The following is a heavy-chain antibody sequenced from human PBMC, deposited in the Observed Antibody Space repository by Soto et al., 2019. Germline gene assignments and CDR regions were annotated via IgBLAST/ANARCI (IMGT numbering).Heavy chain of an antibody. CDR2: INHSGST. V-gene: IGHV4-34*01. CDR1: GGSFSGYY. CDR3: ARSRTRDFWSGYKTPYYFHY. J-gene: IGHJ4*02. Sequence: PSETLSLTCAVYGGSFSGYYWSWIRQPPGKGLEWIGEINHSGSTNYNPSLKSRVTISVDTSKNQFSLKLSSVTAADTAVYYCARSRTRDFWSGYKTPYYFHYWGQVTLVTVSS. D-gene: IGHD3-3*01.